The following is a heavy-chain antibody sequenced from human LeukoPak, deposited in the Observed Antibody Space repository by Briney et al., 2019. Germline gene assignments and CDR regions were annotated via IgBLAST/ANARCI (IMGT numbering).Heavy chain of an antibody. CDR1: NVSISSGSHY. V-gene: IGHV4-61*02. CDR2: IYAGGRS. D-gene: IGHD6-19*01. CDR3: ASDHSGWLGLGY. Sequence: SETLSLTCTVSNVSISSGSHYWNWIRQPAGKGLEWIGRIYAGGRSNYNPSLRSRVTISVDTSKNQFTLRLSSVTATDTGVYYCASDHSGWLGLGYWGQGTLVSVSS. J-gene: IGHJ4*02.